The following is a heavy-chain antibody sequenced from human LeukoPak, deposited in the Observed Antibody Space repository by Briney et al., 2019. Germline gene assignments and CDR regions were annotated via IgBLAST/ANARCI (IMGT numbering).Heavy chain of an antibody. Sequence: GASVKVSFKASGYTFTSYYIHWVRQAPGQGLEWMGIINPGGGSTSYAQKFQGRVTMTRDTSTSTVYMELSSLRSEDTAVYYCARDREWGPEDYYDGWGRGTLVTVSS. V-gene: IGHV1-46*01. CDR1: GYTFTSYY. D-gene: IGHD3-22*01. CDR2: INPGGGST. J-gene: IGHJ4*02. CDR3: ARDREWGPEDYYDG.